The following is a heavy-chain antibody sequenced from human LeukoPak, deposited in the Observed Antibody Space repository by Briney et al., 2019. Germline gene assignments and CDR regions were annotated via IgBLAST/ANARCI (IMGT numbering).Heavy chain of an antibody. J-gene: IGHJ4*02. CDR1: GFTFGSYA. D-gene: IGHD5/OR15-5a*01. CDR3: AKNAGGILRGLHY. V-gene: IGHV3-23*01. Sequence: GGSLRLSCAASGFTFGSYAMNWVRQAPGKGLEWVSGIFNDGAGTYYADSVKGRFTISRDNPKNTLYLQMDSLRADDTAMYYCAKNAGGILRGLHYWGQGTLVTVSS. CDR2: IFNDGAGT.